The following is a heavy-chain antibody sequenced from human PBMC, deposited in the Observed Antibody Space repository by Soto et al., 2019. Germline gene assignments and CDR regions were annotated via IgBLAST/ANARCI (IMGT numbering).Heavy chain of an antibody. CDR1: GGTFSSYT. CDR2: IIPILGIA. CDR3: ARDLDVVVVAATLVSAFDI. D-gene: IGHD2-15*01. Sequence: ASVKVSCKASGGTFSSYTISWVRQAPGQGLEWMGRIIPILGIANYAQKFQGRVTITADKSTSTAYMELSSLRSEDTAVYYCARDLDVVVVAATLVSAFDIWGQGTMVTVSS. V-gene: IGHV1-69*04. J-gene: IGHJ3*02.